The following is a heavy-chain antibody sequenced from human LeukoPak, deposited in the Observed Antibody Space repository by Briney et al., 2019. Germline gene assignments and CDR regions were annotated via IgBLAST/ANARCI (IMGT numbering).Heavy chain of an antibody. CDR2: ISGSGDST. J-gene: IGHJ4*02. CDR1: GFTFINYA. D-gene: IGHD3-3*01. Sequence: GSLRLSCAASGFTFINYAMTWVRQAPGKGLEWVSAISGSGDSTFNADSVKGRFTISRDNSKNTLYLQMNSLRVEDTAVFYCARDQYDTWSRRGNFDSWGQGTLVIVSS. V-gene: IGHV3-23*01. CDR3: ARDQYDTWSRRGNFDS.